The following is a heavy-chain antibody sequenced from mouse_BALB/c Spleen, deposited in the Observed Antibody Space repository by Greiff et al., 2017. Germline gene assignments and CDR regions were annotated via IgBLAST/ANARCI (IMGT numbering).Heavy chain of an antibody. D-gene: IGHD2-2*01. CDR2: ILPGSGST. V-gene: IGHV1-9*01. J-gene: IGHJ3*01. CDR1: GYTFSSYW. Sequence: QVQLQQSGAELMKPGASVKISCKATGYTFSSYWIEWVKQRPGHGLEWIGEILPGSGSTNYNEKFKGKATFTADTSSNTAYMQLSSLTSEDSAVYYCARLGYYGYDVAWFADWGQGTLVTVSA. CDR3: ARLGYYGYDVAWFAD.